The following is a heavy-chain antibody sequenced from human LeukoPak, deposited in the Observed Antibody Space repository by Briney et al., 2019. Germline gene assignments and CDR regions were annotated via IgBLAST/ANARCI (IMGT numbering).Heavy chain of an antibody. CDR2: FGISGST. Sequence: GGSLRLSCAASGFTFSSFGMGWVRQAPGKSLEWVSTFGISGSTYFADSVKGRFTISRDTSKNTLHLQMDSLRAEDTAVYYCARSGPYYFDYWGQGTLVTVSS. CDR1: GFTFSSFG. J-gene: IGHJ4*02. V-gene: IGHV3-23*01. CDR3: ARSGPYYFDY. D-gene: IGHD3-10*01.